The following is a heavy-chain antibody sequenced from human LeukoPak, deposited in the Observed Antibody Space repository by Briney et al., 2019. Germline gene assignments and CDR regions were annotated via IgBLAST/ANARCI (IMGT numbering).Heavy chain of an antibody. CDR3: ARSRGGAEDGLQWLVPFYYYYMDV. D-gene: IGHD6-19*01. CDR2: MNPNSGNT. CDR1: GYTFTSYD. J-gene: IGHJ6*03. Sequence: ASVKVSCKASGYTFTSYDINWVRQATGQGLEWMGWMNPNSGNTGYAQKFQGRVTMTRNTSISTAYMELSSLRSEDTAVYYCARSRGGAEDGLQWLVPFYYYYMDVWGKGTTVTVSS. V-gene: IGHV1-8*01.